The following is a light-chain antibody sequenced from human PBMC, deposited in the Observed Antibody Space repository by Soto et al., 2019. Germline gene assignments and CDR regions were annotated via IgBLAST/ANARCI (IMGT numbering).Light chain of an antibody. J-gene: IGKJ5*01. CDR1: QSILYSSNTKEK. CDR2: WAS. CDR3: QQYYSIPLT. Sequence: DIVMTQSPDSLAVSLGERATINCKSSQSILYSSNTKEKLALYQQKPGKPPKLLIYWASTRESGVPDRFSGSGSGTDFTLTISSLQAEDGAVYYCQQYYSIPLTFGQGTRLEIK. V-gene: IGKV4-1*01.